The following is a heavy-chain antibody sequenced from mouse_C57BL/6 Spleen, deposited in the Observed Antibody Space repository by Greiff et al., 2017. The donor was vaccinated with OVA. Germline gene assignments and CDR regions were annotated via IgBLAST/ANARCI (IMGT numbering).Heavy chain of an antibody. D-gene: IGHD3-2*02. CDR2: ISYDGSN. CDR1: GYSITSGYY. CDR3: ARGTPETAQATDWFAY. V-gene: IGHV3-6*01. Sequence: EVKLMESGPGLVKPSQSLSLTCSVTGYSITSGYYWNWIRQFPGNKLEWMGYISYDGSNNYNPSLKNRISITRDTSKNQFFLKLNSVTTEDTATYYCARGTPETAQATDWFAYWGQGTLVTVST. J-gene: IGHJ3*01.